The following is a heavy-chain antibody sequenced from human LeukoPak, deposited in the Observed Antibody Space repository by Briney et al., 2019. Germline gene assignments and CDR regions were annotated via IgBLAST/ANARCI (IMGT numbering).Heavy chain of an antibody. Sequence: SETLSLTCTVSGGSISSYYWSWIRQPAGKGLEWIGRIYTSGSTNYNPSLKSRVTMSVDTSKNQFSLKLSSVTAADTVVYYCAREVWNIRNPGAWLDPWGQGSLVIVSS. CDR1: GGSISSYY. V-gene: IGHV4-4*07. J-gene: IGHJ5*02. D-gene: IGHD1/OR15-1a*01. CDR3: AREVWNIRNPGAWLDP. CDR2: IYTSGST.